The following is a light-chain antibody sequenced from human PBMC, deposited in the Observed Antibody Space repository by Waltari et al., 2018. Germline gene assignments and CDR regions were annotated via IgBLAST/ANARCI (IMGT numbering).Light chain of an antibody. J-gene: IGKJ1*01. CDR2: DAS. Sequence: IVLTQSPGTLSLSPGERATLSCRASQSVSRRYLAWYQKKPGQAPSLLIYDASSRATGIPARFSSSGSGTDFTLTISRLEPEDFAIYFCHQYGSSPGTFGQGTKVEIK. CDR1: QSVSRRY. CDR3: HQYGSSPGT. V-gene: IGKV3-20*01.